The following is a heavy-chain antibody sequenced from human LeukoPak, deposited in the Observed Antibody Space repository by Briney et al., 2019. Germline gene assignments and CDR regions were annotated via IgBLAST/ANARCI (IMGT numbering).Heavy chain of an antibody. Sequence: TGGSLRLSCAASGFTLSSYTTNWVRQAPGRGLEWVSSISNSGFYTYYADSVKGRFVVSRDNANNSLSLQMNSLRDEDTAVYYCVTDGASDIWGQGTMVTVSS. CDR1: GFTLSSYT. V-gene: IGHV3-21*01. CDR2: ISNSGFYT. J-gene: IGHJ3*02. CDR3: VTDGASDI.